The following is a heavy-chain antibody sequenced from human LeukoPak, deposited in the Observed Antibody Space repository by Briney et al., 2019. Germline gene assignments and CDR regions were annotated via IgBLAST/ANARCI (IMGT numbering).Heavy chain of an antibody. V-gene: IGHV3-23*01. CDR1: GFTFSSYS. Sequence: GGSLRLSCAASGFTFSSYSMSWVRQAPGKGLEWVSAISGSGGATYYADSVKGRFTISRDNSKNTLYLQMNSLRAEDTAVYYCAKVPVFSLTISEVVTDDAFDIWGQGTIVTVSS. J-gene: IGHJ3*02. D-gene: IGHD3-3*01. CDR3: AKVPVFSLTISEVVTDDAFDI. CDR2: ISGSGGAT.